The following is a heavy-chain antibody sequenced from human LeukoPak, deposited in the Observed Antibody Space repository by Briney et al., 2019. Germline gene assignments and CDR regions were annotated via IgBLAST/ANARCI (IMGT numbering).Heavy chain of an antibody. CDR1: GFTVSRDY. CDR3: ARDQSSWYLGY. D-gene: IGHD6-13*01. Sequence: GGSLRLSCAASGFTVSRDYMSWVRQAPGKGLEWVSIIYNSGGTYYADSVKDRFTISRDNSNNMLYLQMNSLRAEDTAVYYCARDQSSWYLGYRGQGTLVTVSS. CDR2: IYNSGGT. V-gene: IGHV3-66*01. J-gene: IGHJ4*02.